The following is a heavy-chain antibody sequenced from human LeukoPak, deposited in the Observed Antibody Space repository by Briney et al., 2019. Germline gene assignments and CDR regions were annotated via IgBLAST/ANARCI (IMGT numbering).Heavy chain of an antibody. D-gene: IGHD6-13*01. J-gene: IGHJ4*02. V-gene: IGHV3-20*04. CDR2: INWNGDRT. CDR1: GFTFSRLW. Sequence: PGGSLRLSCAASGFTFSRLWMHWVRQSPGKGLEWVSGINWNGDRTGYADSVKGRFTISRDNAKKSLYLQMNSLRAEDTAVYYCAKDRGYTSIWYYFDYWGQGTLVTVSS. CDR3: AKDRGYTSIWYYFDY.